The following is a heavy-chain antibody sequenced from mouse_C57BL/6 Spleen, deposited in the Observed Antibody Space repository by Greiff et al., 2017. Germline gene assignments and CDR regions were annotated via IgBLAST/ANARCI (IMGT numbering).Heavy chain of an antibody. Sequence: VQLKESGAELVRPGASVTLSCKASGYTFTDYEMHWVKQTPVHGLVWIGAIDPKTGGTAYNQKFKGKAILTADKSSSTAYMELRSLTSEDSAVYYCTRVYSNYVDYVDYWGQGTTLTVSS. J-gene: IGHJ2*01. CDR2: IDPKTGGT. D-gene: IGHD2-5*01. CDR1: GYTFTDYE. CDR3: TRVYSNYVDYVDY. V-gene: IGHV1-15*01.